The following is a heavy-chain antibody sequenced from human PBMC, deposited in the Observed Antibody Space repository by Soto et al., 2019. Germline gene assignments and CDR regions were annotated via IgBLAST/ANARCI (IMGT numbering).Heavy chain of an antibody. J-gene: IGHJ5*02. CDR1: GGSISSSSFH. CDR3: ARRERAAGTDWWFDP. CDR2: IYYSGST. V-gene: IGHV4-39*01. Sequence: QLQLQESGPGLVKPSETLSLTCTVSGGSISSSSFHWGWIRQPPGKGLEWIGRIYYSGSTYYSPSLKRRATLPADTSKTQFPLRLSSVTAADTAVYYCARRERAAGTDWWFDPWGQGTLVTVSS. D-gene: IGHD6-13*01.